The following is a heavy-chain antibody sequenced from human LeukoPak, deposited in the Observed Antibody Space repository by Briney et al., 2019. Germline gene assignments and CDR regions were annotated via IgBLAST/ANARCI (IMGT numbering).Heavy chain of an antibody. V-gene: IGHV1-46*01. Sequence: GASVKVSCKASGYTFTSYYMHWVRQAPGQELEWMGIINPSGGSTSYAQKFQGRVTMTRDTSISTAYMELSRLRSDDTAVYYCARGGNLRGYSYGYDYWGQGTLVTVSS. J-gene: IGHJ4*02. CDR2: INPSGGST. CDR3: ARGGNLRGYSYGYDY. CDR1: GYTFTSYY. D-gene: IGHD5-18*01.